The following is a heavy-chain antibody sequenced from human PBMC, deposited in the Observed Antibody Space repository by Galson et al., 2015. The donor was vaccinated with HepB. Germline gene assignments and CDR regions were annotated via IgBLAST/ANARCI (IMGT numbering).Heavy chain of an antibody. Sequence: CAISGDSVSSNSASWNWIRQSPSRGLEWLGRTYYRSKWYNDYALSVKSRITINPDTSKNQFSLQLSSVTPEDTAVYYCAIGGYSYLTSFNYWGQGTLVTGSS. CDR3: AIGGYSYLTSFNY. CDR2: TYYRSKWYN. D-gene: IGHD5-18*01. V-gene: IGHV6-1*01. CDR1: GDSVSSNSAS. J-gene: IGHJ4*02.